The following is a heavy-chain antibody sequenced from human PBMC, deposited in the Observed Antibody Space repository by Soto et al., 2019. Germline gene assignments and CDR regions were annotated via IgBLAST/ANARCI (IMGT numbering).Heavy chain of an antibody. CDR1: GYTFTGYY. CDR2: INPNSGGT. V-gene: IGHV1-2*04. J-gene: IGHJ6*02. Sequence: GASVKVSCKASGYTFTGYYMHWVRQAPGQGLEWMGWINPNSGGTNYAQKFQGWVTMTRDTSISTAYMELSRLRSDDTAVYYCARVGGKDYDPPYGMAVGGQGPTVTVSS. D-gene: IGHD3-3*01. CDR3: ARVGGKDYDPPYGMAV.